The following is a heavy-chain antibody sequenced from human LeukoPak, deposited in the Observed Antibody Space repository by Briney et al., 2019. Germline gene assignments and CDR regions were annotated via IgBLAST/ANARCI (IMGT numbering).Heavy chain of an antibody. D-gene: IGHD5-12*01. J-gene: IGHJ4*02. Sequence: ASVKVSCKASGYTFTSYYMHWVRQAPGQGLEWMGIINPSGGSTSYAQKFQGRVTMTRDTSTSAVFMELSSLRSEDTAVYYCARVARNLRFQPLQANFDYWGQGTLVTVSS. V-gene: IGHV1-46*01. CDR2: INPSGGST. CDR1: GYTFTSYY. CDR3: ARVARNLRFQPLQANFDY.